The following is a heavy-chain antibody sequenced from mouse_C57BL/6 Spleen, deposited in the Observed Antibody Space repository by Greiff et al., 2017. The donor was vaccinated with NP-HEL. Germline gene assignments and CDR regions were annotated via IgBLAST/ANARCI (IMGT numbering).Heavy chain of an antibody. CDR3: ARDQDYYYGSDYYAMDY. J-gene: IGHJ4*01. Sequence: EVQLQESGPGLVKPSQSLSLTCSVTGYSITSGYYWNWIRQFPGNKLEWMGYISYDGSNNYNPSLKNRISITRDTSKNQFFLKLNSVTTEDTATYYCARDQDYYYGSDYYAMDYWGQGTSVTVSS. CDR1: GYSITSGYY. CDR2: ISYDGSN. V-gene: IGHV3-6*01. D-gene: IGHD1-1*01.